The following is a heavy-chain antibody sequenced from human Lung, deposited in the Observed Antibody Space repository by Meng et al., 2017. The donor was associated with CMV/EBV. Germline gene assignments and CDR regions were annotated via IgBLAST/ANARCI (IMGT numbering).Heavy chain of an antibody. CDR3: ARDLIAYSSGRYGLYFDY. CDR2: ISYDGSNK. Sequence: SXKISXAASGFTFSSYAMHWVRQAPGKGLEWVAVISYDGSNKYYADSVKGRFTISRDNSKNTLYLQMNSLRAEDTAVYYCARDLIAYSSGRYGLYFDYWGQGXLVTVSS. D-gene: IGHD6-19*01. CDR1: GFTFSSYA. J-gene: IGHJ4*02. V-gene: IGHV3-30-3*01.